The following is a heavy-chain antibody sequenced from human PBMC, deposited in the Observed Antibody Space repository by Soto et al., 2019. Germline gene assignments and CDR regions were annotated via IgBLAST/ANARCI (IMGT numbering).Heavy chain of an antibody. CDR3: VRGHVRGNDRHFDY. CDR2: IIGDGNEI. Sequence: EVQLAESGGGLVQPGGSLRLSCAASGFTFSSHWMHWVRQAPGKGLVWVSRIIGDGNEITYADSVKGRFTISRDNAKNQVILQMNSLRAEDTAVYYCVRGHVRGNDRHFDYWGQGSLVTVSS. CDR1: GFTFSSHW. V-gene: IGHV3-74*01. J-gene: IGHJ4*02. D-gene: IGHD3-16*02.